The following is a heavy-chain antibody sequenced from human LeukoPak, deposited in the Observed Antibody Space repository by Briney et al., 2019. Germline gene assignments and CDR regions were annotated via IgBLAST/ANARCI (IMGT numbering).Heavy chain of an antibody. Sequence: GRSLRLSCAASGFTFSNYATHWGRQAPGKGLEWMAVISNDGNNRYYADSVKGRFTISRDNAKNSLYLQMKSLRAEDTAVYYCARGEYYYDGGYWGQGTLVTVSS. CDR1: GFTFSNYA. D-gene: IGHD3-22*01. V-gene: IGHV3-30-3*01. J-gene: IGHJ4*02. CDR3: ARGEYYYDGGY. CDR2: ISNDGNNR.